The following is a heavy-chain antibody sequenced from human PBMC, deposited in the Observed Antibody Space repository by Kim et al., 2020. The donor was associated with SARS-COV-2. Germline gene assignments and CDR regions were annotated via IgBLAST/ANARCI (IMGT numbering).Heavy chain of an antibody. CDR2: GSST. J-gene: IGHJ4*02. Sequence: GSSTSYADSVKGRFTISRDNAKNTLYLQMNSLRAEDTAVYYCARKVAVVQFDYWGQGTLVTVSS. V-gene: IGHV3-74*01. D-gene: IGHD6-19*01. CDR3: ARKVAVVQFDY.